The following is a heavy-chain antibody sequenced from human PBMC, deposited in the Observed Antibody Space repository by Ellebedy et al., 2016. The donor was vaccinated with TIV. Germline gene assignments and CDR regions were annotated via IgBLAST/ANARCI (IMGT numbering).Heavy chain of an antibody. Sequence: MPSETLSLTCAVSGGSISSSNWWSWVRQPPGKGLEWIGEIYHSGSTNYNPSLKSRVTISVDKSKNQFSLKLSSVTAADTAVYYCARVRVYDSSGYYIDYWGQGTLVTVSS. V-gene: IGHV4-4*02. CDR1: GGSISSSNW. J-gene: IGHJ4*02. D-gene: IGHD3-22*01. CDR2: IYHSGST. CDR3: ARVRVYDSSGYYIDY.